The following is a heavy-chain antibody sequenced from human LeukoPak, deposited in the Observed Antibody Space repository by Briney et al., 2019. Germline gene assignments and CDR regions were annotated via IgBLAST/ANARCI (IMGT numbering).Heavy chain of an antibody. Sequence: SETLSLTCAVSGYSISSGYYWGWIRQPPGKGLEWIGSIYHSGSTYYNPSLKSRVTISVDTYKNQFSLKLSSVTAADTAVYYCARLWFGDYYFDYWGQGTLVTVSS. CDR1: GYSISSGYY. V-gene: IGHV4-38-2*01. D-gene: IGHD3-10*01. CDR3: ARLWFGDYYFDY. J-gene: IGHJ4*02. CDR2: IYHSGST.